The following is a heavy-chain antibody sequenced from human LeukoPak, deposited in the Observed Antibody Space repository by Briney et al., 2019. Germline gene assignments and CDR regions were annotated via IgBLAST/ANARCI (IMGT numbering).Heavy chain of an antibody. J-gene: IGHJ5*02. CDR2: INHSGST. CDR3: ARGPDDYDSSGYYSWFDP. Sequence: PSETLSLTCAVYGGSFSGYYWSWIRQPPGKGLEWIGEINHSGSTNYNPSLKSRVTISVDTSKNQFSLKLSSVTAADTAVYYCARGPDDYDSSGYYSWFDPWGQGTLVTVSS. D-gene: IGHD3-22*01. V-gene: IGHV4-34*01. CDR1: GGSFSGYY.